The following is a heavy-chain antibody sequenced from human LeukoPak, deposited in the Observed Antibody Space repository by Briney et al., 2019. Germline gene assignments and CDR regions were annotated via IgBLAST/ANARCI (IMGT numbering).Heavy chain of an antibody. CDR3: ARLGAETVTLLDY. Sequence: GGSLRLSCAASGFTFSSYAMHWVRQAPGKGLEWVAVISYDGSNKYYADSVEGRFTISRDNSKNTLYLQMNSLRAEDTAVYYCARLGAETVTLLDYWGQGTLVTVSS. CDR2: ISYDGSNK. CDR1: GFTFSSYA. V-gene: IGHV3-30-3*01. J-gene: IGHJ4*02. D-gene: IGHD4-17*01.